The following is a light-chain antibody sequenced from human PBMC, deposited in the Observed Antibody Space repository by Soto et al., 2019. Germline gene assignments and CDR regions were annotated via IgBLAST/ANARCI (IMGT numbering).Light chain of an antibody. Sequence: NVLTQSPAFLSSSPGARVTLSCGASQSVDHDYLAWYQQKPGQAPRLLIYGASYRATGIPDRFAGSGSGTDFTRTISMLEPEDFAVYYCQHYGSSLAAFGGGTKVEI. J-gene: IGKJ4*01. CDR2: GAS. V-gene: IGKV3-20*01. CDR3: QHYGSSLAA. CDR1: QSVDHDY.